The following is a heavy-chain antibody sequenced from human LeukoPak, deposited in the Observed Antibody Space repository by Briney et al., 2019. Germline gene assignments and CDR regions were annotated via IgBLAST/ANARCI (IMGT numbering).Heavy chain of an antibody. CDR3: ARDTFDNGVYYFDY. V-gene: IGHV4-31*03. J-gene: IGHJ4*02. D-gene: IGHD4-17*01. Sequence: SQTLSLTCTVSGGSISSGDYYWTWIRQHPGKGLECIGYIYYSGSTYYNPSLKSRVTMSVDTSRNQFSLKLSSVTAADTAVYYCARDTFDNGVYYFDYWGQGTLVTVSS. CDR1: GGSISSGDYY. CDR2: IYYSGST.